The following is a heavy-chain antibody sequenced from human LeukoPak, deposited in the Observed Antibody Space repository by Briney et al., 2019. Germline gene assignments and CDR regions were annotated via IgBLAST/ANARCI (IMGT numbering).Heavy chain of an antibody. J-gene: IGHJ6*02. CDR3: ARDFSGASYYYYYGMDV. V-gene: IGHV1-2*02. CDR1: GYTFTCYY. CDR2: INPNSGGT. D-gene: IGHD1-26*01. Sequence: ASVKVSCKASGYTFTCYYMHWVRQAPGQGLEGMGWINPNSGGTNYAQKFQGRVTMTRDTSISTAYMELSRLRSDDTAVYYCARDFSGASYYYYYGMDVWGQGTPVTVSS.